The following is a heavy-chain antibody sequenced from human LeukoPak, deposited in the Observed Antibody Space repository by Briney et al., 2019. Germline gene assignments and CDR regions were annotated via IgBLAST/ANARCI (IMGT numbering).Heavy chain of an antibody. CDR1: GFTFSSYA. CDR3: ARGPSYCGGDCYYAFDY. V-gene: IGHV3-64*01. CDR2: ISSNGGST. D-gene: IGHD2-21*02. Sequence: GGSLRLSCAASGFTFSSYAMHWVRQAPGKGLEYVSAISSNGGSTYYANSVKGRFTISRDNSKNTLYLQMGSLRAEDMAVYYCARGPSYCGGDCYYAFDYWGQGTLVTVSS. J-gene: IGHJ4*02.